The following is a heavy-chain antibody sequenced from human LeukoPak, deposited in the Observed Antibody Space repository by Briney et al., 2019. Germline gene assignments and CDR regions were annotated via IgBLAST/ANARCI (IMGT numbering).Heavy chain of an antibody. V-gene: IGHV3-23*01. CDR2: ISGSGGST. J-gene: IGHJ4*02. CDR3: AKDRGSYSSGWYGFDY. Sequence: GGSLRLSCAASGLTFSSYAMSWVRQAPGKGLEWVSAISGSGGSTYYADSVKGRFTISRDNSKNTLYLQMNSLRAEDTAVYYCAKDRGSYSSGWYGFDYWGQGTLVTVSS. CDR1: GLTFSSYA. D-gene: IGHD6-19*01.